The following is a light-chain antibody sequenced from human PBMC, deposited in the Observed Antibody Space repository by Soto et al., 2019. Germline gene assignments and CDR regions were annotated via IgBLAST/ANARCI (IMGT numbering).Light chain of an antibody. V-gene: IGKV1-27*01. CDR3: QKYDSVPT. CDR1: QGIGRS. CDR2: AAS. J-gene: IGKJ1*01. Sequence: IEMSQSPSSLSASVGDTVTITCRPSQGIGRSLAWYQQKPGTVPKVLIHAASTLQSGVSSRFSSSGSGTYFTLTISSLQPEDVATYYCQKYDSVPTFGPGTKVDI.